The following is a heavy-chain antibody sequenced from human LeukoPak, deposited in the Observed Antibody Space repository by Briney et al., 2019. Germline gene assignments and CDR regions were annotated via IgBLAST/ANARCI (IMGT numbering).Heavy chain of an antibody. D-gene: IGHD3-3*02. V-gene: IGHV5-51*01. CDR3: ARRISYYSGMDV. CDR2: IYPGDSDT. CDR1: GYTFPNYW. Sequence: GESLKISCKSSGYTFPNYWIGWVRQMPGKGLEWMGIIYPGDSDTRYSPSFEGQVTISADKSISTAYLQWSSLKASDTAMYYCARRISYYSGMDVWGQGTTVTVSS. J-gene: IGHJ6*02.